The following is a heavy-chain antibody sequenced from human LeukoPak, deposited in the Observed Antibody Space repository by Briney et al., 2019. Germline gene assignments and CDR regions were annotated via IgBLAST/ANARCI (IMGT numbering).Heavy chain of an antibody. D-gene: IGHD2-21*01. Sequence: GGSLRLSCAASGFTFSNYAMTWVRQAPGKGLEWVSAISGSGGSTYYADSVKGRFTISRDNSQNTLYLQMNSLRAEDTAIYYCAEEGENYAFDIWGQGTMVTVSS. CDR2: ISGSGGST. J-gene: IGHJ3*02. CDR1: GFTFSNYA. CDR3: AEEGENYAFDI. V-gene: IGHV3-23*01.